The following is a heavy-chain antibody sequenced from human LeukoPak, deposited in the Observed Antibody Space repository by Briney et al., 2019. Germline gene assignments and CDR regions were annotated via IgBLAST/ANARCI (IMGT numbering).Heavy chain of an antibody. Sequence: GESLKIPCKGSGYSFTSYWIGWVRQMPGKGLEWMGIIYPGDSDTRYSPSFQGQVTISADKSISTAYLQWSSLKASDTAMYYCARRSNLLGGSYCLDYWGQGTLVTVSS. CDR2: IYPGDSDT. J-gene: IGHJ4*02. CDR1: GYSFTSYW. D-gene: IGHD1-26*01. CDR3: ARRSNLLGGSYCLDY. V-gene: IGHV5-51*01.